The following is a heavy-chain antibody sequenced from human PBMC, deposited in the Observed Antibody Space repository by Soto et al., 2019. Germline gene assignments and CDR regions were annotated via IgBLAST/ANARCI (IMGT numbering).Heavy chain of an antibody. CDR3: AKQHRGAAWYYCDY. J-gene: IGHJ4*02. Sequence: EVQLLESGGGLVQPGGSLRLSCAASGFTFSSYAMSWVRQAPGKGLEWVSAISGSGGSTYYADSVKGRFTISRDNSTNTLYLQMNSLRAEDTAVYYWAKQHRGAAWYYCDYWGQGTLVSVSS. CDR2: ISGSGGST. D-gene: IGHD2-8*01. V-gene: IGHV3-23*01. CDR1: GFTFSSYA.